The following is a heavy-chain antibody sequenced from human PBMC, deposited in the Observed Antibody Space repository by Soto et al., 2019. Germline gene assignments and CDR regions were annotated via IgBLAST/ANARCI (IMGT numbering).Heavy chain of an antibody. CDR1: GFSLSTSGVG. J-gene: IGHJ4*02. Sequence: QITLKESGPPLVKPTQTLTLTCTFSGFSLSTSGVGVGWIRQPPGKALEWLALIYWDDDKRYSPSLKSRLTITKDTSKNQVVLTMTNMDPVDTATYYCAHIPGLLWFGELSSYFDYWGQGTLVTVSS. CDR3: AHIPGLLWFGELSSYFDY. D-gene: IGHD3-10*01. V-gene: IGHV2-5*02. CDR2: IYWDDDK.